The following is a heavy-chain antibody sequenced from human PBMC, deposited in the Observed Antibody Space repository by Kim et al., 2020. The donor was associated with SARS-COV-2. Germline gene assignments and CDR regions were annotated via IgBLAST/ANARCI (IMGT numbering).Heavy chain of an antibody. Sequence: SETLSLTCTVSGGSISSYYCSLIRQPPGKGLEWSGYIYYSESTHYNPTLKSRATISVDTSKKQFSLKLSSVTAADTAVYYCARGLRNYIAVAAHGMDVWGQGTTVTVSS. CDR3: ARGLRNYIAVAAHGMDV. J-gene: IGHJ6*02. CDR1: GGSISSYY. CDR2: IYYSEST. V-gene: IGHV4-59*01. D-gene: IGHD6-19*01.